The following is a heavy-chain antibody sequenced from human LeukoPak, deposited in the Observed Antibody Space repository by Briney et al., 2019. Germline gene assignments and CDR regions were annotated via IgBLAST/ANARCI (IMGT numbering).Heavy chain of an antibody. Sequence: GGSLRLSCAASGFTVSSNYMNWVRQAPGEGPEWVANIKYDGSEQYYVDSVKGRFSISRDNAKNTVYLQMDSLRAEDTAVYYFASWDVPKDSRYFWGQGTLVAVSS. CDR3: ASWDVPKDSRYF. V-gene: IGHV3-7*01. D-gene: IGHD3-9*01. CDR1: GFTVSSNY. CDR2: IKYDGSEQ. J-gene: IGHJ4*02.